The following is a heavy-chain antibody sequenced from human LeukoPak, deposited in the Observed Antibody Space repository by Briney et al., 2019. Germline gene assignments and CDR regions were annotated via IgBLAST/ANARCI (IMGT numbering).Heavy chain of an antibody. CDR3: ARSIAAAGIWEGYYYYMDV. Sequence: SETLSLTCTVSGGSISSYYWSWIRQPAGKGLEWIGRIYTSGSTNYNPSLKSRVTMSVDTSKNQFSLKLSSVTAADTAVYYCARSIAAAGIWEGYYYYMDVWAKGPRSPSP. J-gene: IGHJ6*03. V-gene: IGHV4-4*07. CDR2: IYTSGST. CDR1: GGSISSYY. D-gene: IGHD6-13*01.